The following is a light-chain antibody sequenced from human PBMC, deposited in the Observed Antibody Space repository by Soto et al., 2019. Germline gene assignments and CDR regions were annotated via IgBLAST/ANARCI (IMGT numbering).Light chain of an antibody. CDR1: QIINSTY. Sequence: EIVLTQSPSTLSLSPGERATLSCRASQIINSTYLAWYQQKTGQVPRLLMYGTSSRASGIPDRFSGSGFGTDFTLTINRLEPEDFAVYYCQQYGSSPRTFGQGTKVDIK. V-gene: IGKV3-20*01. CDR3: QQYGSSPRT. J-gene: IGKJ1*01. CDR2: GTS.